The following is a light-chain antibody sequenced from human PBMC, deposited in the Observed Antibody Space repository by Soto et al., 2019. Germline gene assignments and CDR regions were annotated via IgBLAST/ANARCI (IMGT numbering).Light chain of an antibody. V-gene: IGKV3-15*01. J-gene: IGKJ5*01. CDR3: QQYIRRPLS. CDR1: QSVSSN. CDR2: GAS. Sequence: EIVMTQSPATLSVSPGERATLSCRASQSVSSNLAWYQQKPGQAPRLLIYGASTRATGFPARFSGSGSGTEFTLTISSLQAEDFAVYFCQQYIRRPLSFGQGTRLEIK.